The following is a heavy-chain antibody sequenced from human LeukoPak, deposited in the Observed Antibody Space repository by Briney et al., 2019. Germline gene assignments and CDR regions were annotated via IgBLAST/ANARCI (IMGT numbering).Heavy chain of an antibody. CDR1: GGSISSYY. J-gene: IGHJ4*02. D-gene: IGHD1-1*01. CDR2: IYYSGST. V-gene: IGHV4-59*08. CDR3: ARQGRSGNNPIDY. Sequence: SETLSLTCTVSGGSISSYYWSWIRQPPGKGLEWIGYIYYSGSTNYNPSLKSRVTISVDTSKNQFSLKLSSVAAADTAVYYCARQGRSGNNPIDYWGQGTLVTVSS.